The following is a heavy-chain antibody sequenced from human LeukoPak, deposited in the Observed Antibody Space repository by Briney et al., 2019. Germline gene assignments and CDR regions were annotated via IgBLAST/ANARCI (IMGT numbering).Heavy chain of an antibody. CDR2: IKQDGSEK. CDR1: GFTFSSYW. CDR3: ARAPLGTVMVTPFDY. Sequence: GGSLRLSCAASGFTFSSYWMSWVRQAPGKGLEWVANIKQDGSEKYYVDSVKGRFTISRDNAKNSLYLQMNSLRAEDTAVYYCARAPLGTVMVTPFDYWGQGTLVTVSS. J-gene: IGHJ4*02. V-gene: IGHV3-7*01. D-gene: IGHD5-18*01.